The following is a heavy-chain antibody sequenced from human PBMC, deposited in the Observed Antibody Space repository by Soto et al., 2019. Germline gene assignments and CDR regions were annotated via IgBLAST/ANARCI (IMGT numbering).Heavy chain of an antibody. Sequence: ASVKVSCKASGYTFTSYAMHWVRQAPGQGLEWMGWINAGNGNTTYSQKFPGIVTITSDTSASSAYMELSSLRSEDTAVYYCARRRVFDGPKSPSFGFDPWGQGPLVTAPQ. CDR1: GYTFTSYA. CDR3: ARRRVFDGPKSPSFGFDP. J-gene: IGHJ5*02. V-gene: IGHV1-3*01. CDR2: INAGNGNT. D-gene: IGHD3-9*01.